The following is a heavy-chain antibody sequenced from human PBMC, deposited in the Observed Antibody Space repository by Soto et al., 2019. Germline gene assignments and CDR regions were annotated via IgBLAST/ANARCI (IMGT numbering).Heavy chain of an antibody. D-gene: IGHD6-6*01. Sequence: SETLSLTCTVSGGSINSGGYYWSWIRQHPGKGLEWIGYIYYSGRTYYNPSLHSRVSIAVDTTENQFSLKLTSVTAADTSVYYCARSSFSSSSSWFDPWGRGTLVTVSS. CDR2: IYYSGRT. J-gene: IGHJ5*02. CDR1: GGSINSGGYY. V-gene: IGHV4-31*03. CDR3: ARSSFSSSSSWFDP.